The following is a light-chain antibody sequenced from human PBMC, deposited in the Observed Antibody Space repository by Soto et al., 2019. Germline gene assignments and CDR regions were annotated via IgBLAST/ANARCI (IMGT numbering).Light chain of an antibody. Sequence: QSVLTQPASVSGSPGQSITISCTGTSSDFGSYNYVSWFQHHPGKAPKLIIYEVNKRPSGISDRFSGSKSGNTASLTISGLQAEDEADYYCCSYAGTTISYVFGTGTRSPS. V-gene: IGLV2-23*02. CDR1: SSDFGSYNY. J-gene: IGLJ1*01. CDR3: CSYAGTTISYV. CDR2: EVN.